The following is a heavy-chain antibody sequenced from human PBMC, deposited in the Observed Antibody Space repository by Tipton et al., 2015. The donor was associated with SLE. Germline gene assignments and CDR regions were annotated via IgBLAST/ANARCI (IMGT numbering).Heavy chain of an antibody. CDR1: GVSISSNDYQ. Sequence: TLFLTCTVSGVSISSNDYQWGWIRQPPGKGLEWLGTLYYSGNTYYNPSLKSRVTISVDTSKNQFSLKLSSVTAADTAVYYCARHDVTVHHYFDYWGRGTLVTVSS. D-gene: IGHD2-21*02. CDR3: ARHDVTVHHYFDY. V-gene: IGHV4-39*01. CDR2: LYYSGNT. J-gene: IGHJ4*02.